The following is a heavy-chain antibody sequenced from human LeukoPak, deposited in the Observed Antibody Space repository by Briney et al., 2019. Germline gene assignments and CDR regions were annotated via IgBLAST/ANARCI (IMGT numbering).Heavy chain of an antibody. Sequence: GGSLRLSCAASGFTFSSYAMHWVRQAPGKGLEWVAVISYDGSNKYYADSVKGRFTISRDNSKNTLYLQMNSLRAEDTAVYYCAKDQKLWFDYWGQGTLVTVSS. CDR2: ISYDGSNK. J-gene: IGHJ4*02. V-gene: IGHV3-30*04. CDR1: GFTFSSYA. D-gene: IGHD3-10*01. CDR3: AKDQKLWFDY.